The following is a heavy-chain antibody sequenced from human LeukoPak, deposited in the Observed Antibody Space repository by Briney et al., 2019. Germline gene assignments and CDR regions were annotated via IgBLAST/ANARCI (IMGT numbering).Heavy chain of an antibody. CDR3: AKDLVLMSFVQAASVDY. J-gene: IGHJ4*02. D-gene: IGHD2-2*01. CDR2: IRYDGSNK. V-gene: IGHV3-30*02. CDR1: GFTFSSYG. Sequence: GGSLRLSCAASGFTFSSYGMNWVRQAPGKGLEWVAFIRYDGSNKYYAESVKGRVTISRDNSKNTLYLQMNSLRAEDTAVYYCAKDLVLMSFVQAASVDYWGQGTLVTVSS.